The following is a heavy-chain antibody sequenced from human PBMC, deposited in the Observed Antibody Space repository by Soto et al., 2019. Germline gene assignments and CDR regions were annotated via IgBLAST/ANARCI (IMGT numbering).Heavy chain of an antibody. CDR1: GFSLTTTEVA. CDR3: EHAPGIAVTTNWFDP. J-gene: IGHJ5*02. Sequence: SGPTLVNPTQSLSLTVPFSGFSLTTTEVAVGWIRQPPGKALEWLALIYWDDDKRYSPSLKSRLTITKDTPKNQVVLTMTNMDPVDTATYYCEHAPGIAVTTNWFDPWGQGILVTAS. D-gene: IGHD6-19*01. V-gene: IGHV2-5*02. CDR2: IYWDDDK.